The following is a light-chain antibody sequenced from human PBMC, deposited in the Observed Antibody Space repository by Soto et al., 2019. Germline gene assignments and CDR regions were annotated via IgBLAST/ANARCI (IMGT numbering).Light chain of an antibody. CDR1: ESVSTN. J-gene: IGKJ1*01. CDR2: GAS. CDR3: QHYYTSYTT. V-gene: IGKV3D-15*01. Sequence: EIEMTQSPATLSLAPGERVTLSCRASESVSTNLAWYQQKAGQAPRLLIYGASTRATGIPDRFSGSGSGTDFTLTISRLEPEDFAVYYCQHYYTSYTTFGQGTKVDI.